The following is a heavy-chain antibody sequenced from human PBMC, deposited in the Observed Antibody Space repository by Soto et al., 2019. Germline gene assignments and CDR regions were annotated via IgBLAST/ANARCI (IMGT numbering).Heavy chain of an antibody. CDR3: ARPLAAAGLDFDY. CDR1: AYTFTSYY. Sequence: SVKGSCKASAYTFTSYYMHWGRQAPVQGLEWMGIINPSGGSTSYAQKFQGRVTMTRDTSTSTVYMELSSLRSEDTAVYYCARPLAAAGLDFDYWGQGTLVTVSS. CDR2: INPSGGST. D-gene: IGHD6-13*01. V-gene: IGHV1-46*01. J-gene: IGHJ4*02.